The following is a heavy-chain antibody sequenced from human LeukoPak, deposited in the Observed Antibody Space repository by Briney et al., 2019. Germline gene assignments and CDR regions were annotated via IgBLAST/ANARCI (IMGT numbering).Heavy chain of an antibody. CDR2: INHSGST. V-gene: IGHV4-34*01. D-gene: IGHD4-17*01. CDR3: ARHWGYMTTVTPYGY. Sequence: SETLSLTCAVYGGSFSGYYWSWIRQPPGKGLEWIGEINHSGSTNYNPSLKSRVTISVDTSKNQFSLKLSSVTAADTAVYYCARHWGYMTTVTPYGYWGQGTLVTVSS. CDR1: GGSFSGYY. J-gene: IGHJ4*02.